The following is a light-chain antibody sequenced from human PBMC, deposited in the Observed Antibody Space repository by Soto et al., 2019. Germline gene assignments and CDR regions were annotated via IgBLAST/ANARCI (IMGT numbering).Light chain of an antibody. CDR1: QSVLYSSNNKNY. CDR2: WAS. V-gene: IGKV4-1*01. CDR3: QQYYSTRLT. Sequence: DIVMTQSPDSLAVSLGERATINCKSSQSVLYSSNNKNYLAWYQQKPGQPPKLLIYWASTRESGVPDRFSGSGSGTDFTLTISSLRAEDVAVYYCQQYYSTRLTFGGGTKVDIK. J-gene: IGKJ4*01.